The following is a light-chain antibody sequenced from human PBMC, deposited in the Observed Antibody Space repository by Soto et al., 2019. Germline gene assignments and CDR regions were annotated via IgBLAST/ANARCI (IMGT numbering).Light chain of an antibody. CDR3: CSYAGSYSYV. CDR2: DVS. CDR1: SSYVGGYNY. Sequence: AHTKPRSSSGSPGQSVTISCTGTSSYVGGYNYVAWYQQHPGKAPKLMIYDVSKRPSGVPDRFSGSKSGNTASLTISGLQAEDEADYYCCSYAGSYSYVFGTGTKVTVL. J-gene: IGLJ1*01. V-gene: IGLV2-11*01.